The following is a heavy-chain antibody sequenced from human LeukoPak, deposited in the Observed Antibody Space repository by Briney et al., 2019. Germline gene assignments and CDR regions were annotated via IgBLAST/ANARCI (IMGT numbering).Heavy chain of an antibody. J-gene: IGHJ4*02. CDR1: GFTFSASA. CDR3: ARDSSSEGPLEY. D-gene: IGHD3-22*01. CDR2: IRSKTNNYAT. V-gene: IGHV3-73*01. Sequence: GGSLRLSCAASGFTFSASAVHWVRQASGKGLEWIGRIRSKTNNYATAYADSLKGRFTVSRDDSKSTAYLQMNSLKTEDSAVYFCARDSSSEGPLEYWGQGTRVTVSS.